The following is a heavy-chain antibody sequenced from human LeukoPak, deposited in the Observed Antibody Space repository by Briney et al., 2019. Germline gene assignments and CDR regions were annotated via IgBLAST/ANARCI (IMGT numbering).Heavy chain of an antibody. Sequence: PSETLSLTCNVSGDSITSGAFYWAWNRQSPGKGLEWIGNVYYSGSTQYNPSLRGRVSISMDKTKNQFSLNLNSVSVTDTAIYYCARRDYAAWFDPWGQGTLVTVSS. CDR1: GDSITSGAFY. CDR3: ARRDYAAWFDP. V-gene: IGHV4-39*01. CDR2: VYYSGST. D-gene: IGHD4/OR15-4a*01. J-gene: IGHJ5*02.